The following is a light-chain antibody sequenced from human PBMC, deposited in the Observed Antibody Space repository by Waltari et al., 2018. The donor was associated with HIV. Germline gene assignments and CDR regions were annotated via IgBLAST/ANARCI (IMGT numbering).Light chain of an antibody. CDR1: QSVSSGY. Sequence: EIVLTQSPGTLSLSPGERATLSCRASQSVSSGYFAWYQPKPGQAPRLLSYGASSRATGIPDRFSVSGSGTDFTLTIRRLAPEDFAVYYCQQYGSSLTWTFGQGTKVEIK. CDR2: GAS. V-gene: IGKV3-20*01. CDR3: QQYGSSLTWT. J-gene: IGKJ1*01.